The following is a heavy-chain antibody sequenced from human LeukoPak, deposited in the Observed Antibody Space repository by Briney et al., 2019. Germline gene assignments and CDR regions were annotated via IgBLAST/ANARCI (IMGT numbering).Heavy chain of an antibody. J-gene: IGHJ4*02. D-gene: IGHD3-22*01. CDR2: MNPNSGNT. V-gene: IGHV1-8*01. CDR1: GYTFTSYD. Sequence: GASVKVSCKASGYTFTSYDINWVRQATGQGLEWMGWMNPNSGNTGYAQKFQGRVTMTRNTSISTAYMELSSLRSEDMAVYYRARMYYYDSSGTDYWGQGTLVSVSS. CDR3: ARMYYYDSSGTDY.